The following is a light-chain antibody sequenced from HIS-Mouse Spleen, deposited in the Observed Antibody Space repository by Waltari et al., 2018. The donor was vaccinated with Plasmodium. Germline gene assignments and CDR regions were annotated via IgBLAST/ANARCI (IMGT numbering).Light chain of an antibody. CDR2: EDS. V-gene: IGLV3-10*01. Sequence: SYELTQPPSVSVSPGQTARITSSGDALPTKYSYLYQQKSGQAPVLVIYEDSKRPSGIPERFSGSSSGTMATLTISGAQVEDEADYYCYSTDSSGNHRVFGGGTKLTVL. CDR1: ALPTKY. CDR3: YSTDSSGNHRV. J-gene: IGLJ3*02.